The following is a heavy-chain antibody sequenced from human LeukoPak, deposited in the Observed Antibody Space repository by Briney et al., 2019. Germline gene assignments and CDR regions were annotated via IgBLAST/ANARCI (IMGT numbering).Heavy chain of an antibody. V-gene: IGHV3-21*01. J-gene: IGHJ3*02. CDR1: GFTFSSYS. CDR3: ARYIGSSGQTYDAFDI. CDR2: ISSSSSYI. D-gene: IGHD6-19*01. Sequence: GGSLRLSCAASGFTFSSYSMNWVRQAPGKGLEWVSSISSSSSYIYYADSVKGRFTISRDNAKNSLYLQMNSLRAEDTAVYYCARYIGSSGQTYDAFDIWGQGTMVTVSS.